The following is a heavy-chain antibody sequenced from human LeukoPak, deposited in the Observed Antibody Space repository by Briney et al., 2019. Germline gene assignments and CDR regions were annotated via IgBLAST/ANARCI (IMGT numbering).Heavy chain of an antibody. CDR3: ARYAVAGTENWFDP. CDR2: TYYRSKWYN. Sequence: SQTLSLTCAISGDSVSSKSAAWNWIRQSPSRGLEWLGRTYYRSKWYNDYAVSVKSRININPDTSKNQFSLQPNSVTPEDTAVYYCARYAVAGTENWFDPWGQGTLVTVSS. J-gene: IGHJ5*02. D-gene: IGHD6-19*01. CDR1: GDSVSSKSAA. V-gene: IGHV6-1*01.